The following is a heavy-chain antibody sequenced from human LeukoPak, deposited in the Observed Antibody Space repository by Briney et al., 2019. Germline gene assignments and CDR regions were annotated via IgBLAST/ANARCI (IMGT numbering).Heavy chain of an antibody. Sequence: GGSLRLSCAASGFTFSTYAMSWVRQAPGKGLEWVSVISDTGDTTYYADSVKGRFTISRDNSKNTLYLQMHSLRAEDSAVYYCATPDTPRAISHSGAWYYFDYWGLGTLVIVSS. D-gene: IGHD6-13*01. V-gene: IGHV3-23*01. CDR2: ISDTGDTT. CDR3: ATPDTPRAISHSGAWYYFDY. J-gene: IGHJ4*02. CDR1: GFTFSTYA.